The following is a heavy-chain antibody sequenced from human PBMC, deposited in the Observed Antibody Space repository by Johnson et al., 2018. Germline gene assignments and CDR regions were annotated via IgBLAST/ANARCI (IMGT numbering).Heavy chain of an antibody. CDR1: GFTFSDHY. CDR3: AKDGAYCGGDCAVDV. CDR2: IRSKANSYAT. D-gene: IGHD2-21*02. Sequence: VQLVESGGGLVQXGGSLRLSCAASGFTFSDHYMDWVRQAPGKGLEWVGRIRSKANSYATAYAASVKGRFTISRDDSKNTAYLQMNSRRAEDTAVYYCAKDGAYCGGDCAVDVWGQGTTVTVSS. J-gene: IGHJ6*02. V-gene: IGHV3-72*01.